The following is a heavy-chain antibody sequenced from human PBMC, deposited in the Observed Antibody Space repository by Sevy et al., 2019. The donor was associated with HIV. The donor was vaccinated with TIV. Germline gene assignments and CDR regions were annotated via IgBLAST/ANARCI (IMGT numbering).Heavy chain of an antibody. Sequence: GGSLRLSCAASGFTFSNYAMSWVRQAPGKGLEWVSAITGSGDATYYADSVKGRFTISRDNSKNTLFLQMNSLRDADTASYYGAKGGGYESPKYYYYMDVWGKGTTVTVSS. J-gene: IGHJ6*03. CDR2: ITGSGDAT. CDR1: GFTFSNYA. D-gene: IGHD5-12*01. CDR3: AKGGGYESPKYYYYMDV. V-gene: IGHV3-23*01.